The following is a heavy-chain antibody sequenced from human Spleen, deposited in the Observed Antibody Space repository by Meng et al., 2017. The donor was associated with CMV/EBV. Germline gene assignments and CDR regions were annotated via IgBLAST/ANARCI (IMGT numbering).Heavy chain of an antibody. V-gene: IGHV3-48*04. J-gene: IGHJ6*02. CDR2: ISSSSSTI. CDR3: ARDPPLNSNFYYGMDV. D-gene: IGHD4-11*01. CDR1: GFTFSSYS. Sequence: GESLKISCAASGFTFSSYSMNWVRQAPGKGLEWVSYISSSSSTIYYADSVKGRFTISRDNAKNSLYLQMNSLRAEDTAVYYCARDPPLNSNFYYGMDVWGQGTTVTVSS.